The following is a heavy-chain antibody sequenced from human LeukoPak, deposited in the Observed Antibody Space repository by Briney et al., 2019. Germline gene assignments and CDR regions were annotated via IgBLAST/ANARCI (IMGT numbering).Heavy chain of an antibody. CDR3: AKILNPHAFDI. J-gene: IGHJ3*02. V-gene: IGHV3-43*02. Sequence: GGSLRLSCAASGFTFDDYAMHWVRQAPGKGPEWVSYVTANGGGTYYADSVKGRFVISRDNSKNSLYLQMNILRPDDTALYYCAKILNPHAFDIWGQGTMVTVSS. CDR1: GFTFDDYA. CDR2: VTANGGGT. D-gene: IGHD1-14*01.